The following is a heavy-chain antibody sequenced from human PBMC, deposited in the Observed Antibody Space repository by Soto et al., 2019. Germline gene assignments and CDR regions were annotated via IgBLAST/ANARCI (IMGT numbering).Heavy chain of an antibody. Sequence: SQTLSLTCAISGESVSSNSAAWNWIRQSPSRGLEWLGRTYYRSKWYNDYAVSVKSRITINPDTSKNQFSLQLNSVTPEDTAVYYCARGREPVAGYLAPFDIWGQGTMVTVSS. J-gene: IGHJ3*02. CDR2: TYYRSKWYN. CDR3: ARGREPVAGYLAPFDI. D-gene: IGHD6-19*01. V-gene: IGHV6-1*01. CDR1: GESVSSNSAA.